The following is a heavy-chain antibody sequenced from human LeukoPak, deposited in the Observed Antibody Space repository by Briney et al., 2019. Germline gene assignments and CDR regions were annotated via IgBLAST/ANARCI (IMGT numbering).Heavy chain of an antibody. CDR1: GFTFSDYY. CDR3: ARDHSLDY. J-gene: IGHJ4*02. D-gene: IGHD5-18*01. V-gene: IGHV3-11*04. CDR2: IGSTI. Sequence: GSLRLSCVASGFTFSDYYMSWIRQAPGKGLEWVSYIGSTIYYADSVKGRFTISRDNAKNSLYLQMNSLRAEDTAVYYCARDHSLDYWGQGTLVTVSS.